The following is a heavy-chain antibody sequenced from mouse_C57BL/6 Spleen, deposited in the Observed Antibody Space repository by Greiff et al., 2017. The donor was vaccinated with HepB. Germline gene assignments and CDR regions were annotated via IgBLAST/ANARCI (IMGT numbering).Heavy chain of an antibody. CDR2: INPNNGGT. J-gene: IGHJ1*03. Sequence: VQLQQSGPELVKPGASVKIPCKASGYTFTDYNMDWVKQSHGKSLEWIGDINPNNGGTIYNQKFKGKDTLTVDKSSSTAYMELRSLTSEDTAVYYCARGGYDYGPRTGYFDVWGTGTTVTVSS. D-gene: IGHD2-4*01. CDR1: GYTFTDYN. CDR3: ARGGYDYGPRTGYFDV. V-gene: IGHV1-18*01.